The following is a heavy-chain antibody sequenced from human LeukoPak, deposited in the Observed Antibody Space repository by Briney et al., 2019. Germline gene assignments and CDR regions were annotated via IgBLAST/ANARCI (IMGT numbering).Heavy chain of an antibody. J-gene: IGHJ4*02. CDR1: GFTFSSYG. V-gene: IGHV3-33*01. D-gene: IGHD3-16*02. Sequence: GGSLRLSCAASGFTFSSYGMHWVRQAPGKGLEWVAVIWYDGSNKYYADSVKGRFTISRDNSKNTLYLQMNSLRAEDTAVYYCARDGYTAGDRQDFGYWGQGTLVTVSS. CDR2: IWYDGSNK. CDR3: ARDGYTAGDRQDFGY.